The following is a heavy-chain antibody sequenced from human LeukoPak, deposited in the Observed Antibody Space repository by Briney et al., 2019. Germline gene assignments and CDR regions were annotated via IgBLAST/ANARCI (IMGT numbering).Heavy chain of an antibody. CDR3: AKDAGTYFGTDPFDI. CDR2: ISGSGGIT. V-gene: IGHV3-23*01. CDR1: DFTFSSSG. D-gene: IGHD1/OR15-1a*01. J-gene: IGHJ3*02. Sequence: GGSLRLSCAASDFTFSSSGMSWVRQAPGKGLEWVSAISGSGGITKYADSVKGRFTISRDNSKNTMYLQMNSLRAEDTAVYYCAKDAGTYFGTDPFDIWGQGTMVTVSS.